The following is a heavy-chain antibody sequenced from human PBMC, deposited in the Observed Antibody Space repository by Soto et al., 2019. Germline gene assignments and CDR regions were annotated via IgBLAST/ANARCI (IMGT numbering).Heavy chain of an antibody. Sequence: HVQLVQSGAEVKKPGASVKLSCKASGYTFTSYYIHWVRQAPGQGLEWIGIINPNGGSTNYAHNFKGRLTVTRDTSTATVYMELGALTSEDTAVYYCARGLGLGDYWGQGTLVTVSS. J-gene: IGHJ4*02. D-gene: IGHD3-9*01. CDR1: GYTFTSYY. V-gene: IGHV1-46*01. CDR3: ARGLGLGDY. CDR2: INPNGGST.